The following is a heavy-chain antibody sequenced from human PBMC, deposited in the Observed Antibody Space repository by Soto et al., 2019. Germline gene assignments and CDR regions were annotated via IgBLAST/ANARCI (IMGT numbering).Heavy chain of an antibody. J-gene: IGHJ4*02. D-gene: IGHD3-10*01. CDR3: ANSRVSMVRGLIIIPNY. Sequence: EVHLLESGGGLVQPGGSLRLSCAASGFPFTGYAMSWVRQAPGKGLEWVSAISGHGDATFYADSVKGRFTISRDNSKNTLYLHMNSLRAEDTALYYCANSRVSMVRGLIIIPNYWGQGTLGTVSS. CDR1: GFPFTGYA. CDR2: ISGHGDAT. V-gene: IGHV3-23*01.